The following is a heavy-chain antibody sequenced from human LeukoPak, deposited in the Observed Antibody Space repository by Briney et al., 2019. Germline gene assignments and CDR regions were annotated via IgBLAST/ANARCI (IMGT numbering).Heavy chain of an antibody. CDR2: IWYGGSNK. CDR3: AAEDYYDSSGYYYPYGY. V-gene: IGHV3-33*01. D-gene: IGHD3-22*01. CDR1: GFTFSSYG. Sequence: GGSLRLSCAASGFTFSSYGMHWVRQAPGKGLEWVAVIWYGGSNKSYADSVKGRFTISRDNSKNTMYLQMNSLRAEGTAVYYCAAEDYYDSSGYYYPYGYWGQGTLVSVSS. J-gene: IGHJ4*02.